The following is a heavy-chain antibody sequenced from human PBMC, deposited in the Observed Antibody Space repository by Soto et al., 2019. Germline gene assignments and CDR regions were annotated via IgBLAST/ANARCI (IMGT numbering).Heavy chain of an antibody. Sequence: QMHLVESGGGVVQPGRSLTLSCVASGFTFTSYGIHWVRQAPGKGLEWVAVIWYDGSNKYYGDSVKGRFSISRDNSKNTVYLQMNSLRAEDTAVDYCARDRRFLEWLDYWGQGTLVSVSS. D-gene: IGHD3-3*01. CDR1: GFTFTSYG. CDR3: ARDRRFLEWLDY. CDR2: IWYDGSNK. J-gene: IGHJ4*02. V-gene: IGHV3-33*01.